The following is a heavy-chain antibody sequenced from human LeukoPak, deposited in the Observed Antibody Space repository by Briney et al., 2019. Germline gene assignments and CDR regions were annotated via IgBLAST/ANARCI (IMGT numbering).Heavy chain of an antibody. CDR3: ARDRLFGNLPDY. Sequence: GGSLRLSCAASGFTFSSYWMSWVRQAPGKGLEWISYISSSGSSISYADSVKGRFTISRDNAKNSLNLQMNSLRAEDTAVHYCARDRLFGNLPDYWGQGTLVTVSS. J-gene: IGHJ4*02. CDR1: GFTFSSYW. V-gene: IGHV3-48*04. D-gene: IGHD1-7*01. CDR2: ISSSGSSI.